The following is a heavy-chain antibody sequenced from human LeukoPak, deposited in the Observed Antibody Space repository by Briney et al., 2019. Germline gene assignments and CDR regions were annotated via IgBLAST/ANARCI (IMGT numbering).Heavy chain of an antibody. J-gene: IGHJ5*02. Sequence: ASVKVSCKTSGYTFTGHYIHWVRQAPGQGLEWMGWINPKSGGTDFAQNFQGRVTMTRDTSISTAYLDLSRLTSDDTAVYYCAREGCSVSSCHVIGDDKWFDPWGQGTLVTVSS. CDR3: AREGCSVSSCHVIGDDKWFDP. D-gene: IGHD2-15*01. CDR2: INPKSGGT. CDR1: GYTFTGHY. V-gene: IGHV1-2*02.